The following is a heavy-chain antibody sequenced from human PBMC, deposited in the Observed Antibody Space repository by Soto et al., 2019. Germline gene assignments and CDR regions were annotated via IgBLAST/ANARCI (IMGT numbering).Heavy chain of an antibody. CDR1: GFTFTSSA. CDR2: IVVGSGNT. J-gene: IGHJ6*04. CDR3: APVGSGYGPSDYYYGMDV. V-gene: IGHV1-58*01. Sequence: SVKVSYKASGFTFTSSAVQWVRQARGQRLEWIGWIVVGSGNTNYAQKFQERGTITRDMSTSTAYMELSSLRSEDTAVYYCAPVGSGYGPSDYYYGMDVWGEGTTVTAYS. D-gene: IGHD3-3*01.